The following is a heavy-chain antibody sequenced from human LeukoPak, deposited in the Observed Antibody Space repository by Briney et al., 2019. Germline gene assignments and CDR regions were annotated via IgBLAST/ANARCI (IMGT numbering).Heavy chain of an antibody. J-gene: IGHJ3*02. CDR3: ARALDGDYGDPPDAFDI. Sequence: KSSETLSLTCTVSGGSISSSSYYWGWIRQPPGKGLEWIGSMYYSGSTHYNPSLKSRVTISVDTSKNQFSLKLSSVTAADTAVYYCARALDGDYGDPPDAFDIWGQGTMVTVSS. D-gene: IGHD4-17*01. V-gene: IGHV4-39*07. CDR1: GGSISSSSYY. CDR2: MYYSGST.